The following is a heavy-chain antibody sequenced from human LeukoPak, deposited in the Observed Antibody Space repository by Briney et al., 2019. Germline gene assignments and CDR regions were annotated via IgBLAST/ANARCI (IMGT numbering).Heavy chain of an antibody. J-gene: IGHJ4*02. CDR1: SGSISYFY. Sequence: ETLSLTCTVSSGSISYFYWSWIRQPAGKGLEWIGRIYTSGSTNYNPSLKSRVTMSVDTSKNQFSLRLSSATAADTAVYYCARGRDSSGYEYYFDYWGQGTLVTVSS. CDR3: ARGRDSSGYEYYFDY. CDR2: IYTSGST. V-gene: IGHV4-4*07. D-gene: IGHD3-22*01.